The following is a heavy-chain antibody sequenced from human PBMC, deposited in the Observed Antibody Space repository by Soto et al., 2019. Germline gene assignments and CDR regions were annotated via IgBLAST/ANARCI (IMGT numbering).Heavy chain of an antibody. D-gene: IGHD6-19*01. J-gene: IGHJ6*03. V-gene: IGHV4-34*01. CDR2: INHSGST. Sequence: PSETLSLTCAVYGGSFSGYYWSWIRQPPGKGLEWIGEINHSGSTNYNPSLKSRVTISVDTSKNQFSLKLSSVTAADTAVYYCARGGRAGTLYYYYYYMDVWGIGTTVTVSS. CDR3: ARGGRAGTLYYYYYYMDV. CDR1: GGSFSGYY.